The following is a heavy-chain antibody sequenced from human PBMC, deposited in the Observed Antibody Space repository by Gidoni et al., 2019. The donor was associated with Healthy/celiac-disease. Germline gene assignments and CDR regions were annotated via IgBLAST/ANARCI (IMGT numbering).Heavy chain of an antibody. J-gene: IGHJ4*02. CDR3: AKDYDGNSPFDY. CDR2: SSGSGGST. V-gene: IGHV3-23*01. CDR1: RFTFSSYA. D-gene: IGHD5-12*01. Sequence: EVQLFESGGGLVQPGGSLRLSCAASRFTFSSYAMSWVRQAPGKGLEWVSASSGSGGSTYYADSVKGRFTISRDNAKNTLYLQMNSLRAEDTAVYYCAKDYDGNSPFDYWGQGTLVTVSS.